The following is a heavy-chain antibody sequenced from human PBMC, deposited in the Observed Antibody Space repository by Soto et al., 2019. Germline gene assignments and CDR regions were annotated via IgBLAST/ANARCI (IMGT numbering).Heavy chain of an antibody. V-gene: IGHV3-23*01. D-gene: IGHD2-15*01. Sequence: GGYPRISCAASGFTFSSYAMSWVRQAPGKGLERVSAISGSGGSTYYADSVKGRFTISRDNSKNTPYLQMNSLRAEDTAVYYCAKIRNTRYFDYWGQGTLVTVSS. CDR2: ISGSGGST. CDR1: GFTFSSYA. CDR3: AKIRNTRYFDY. J-gene: IGHJ4*02.